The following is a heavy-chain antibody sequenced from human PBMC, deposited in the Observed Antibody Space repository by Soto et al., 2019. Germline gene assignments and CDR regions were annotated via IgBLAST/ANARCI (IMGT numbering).Heavy chain of an antibody. V-gene: IGHV2-5*01. CDR2: MYWNNDK. CDR3: FHPGAATGFYMFYFDY. J-gene: IGHJ4*02. D-gene: IGHD3-9*01. Sequence: SGPTLANPTQTLTLTCTFSGFSLTSAVGMGWIRQPPGKALEWLALMYWNNDKYYSPSLKGRLTITKDTSKNQMVLTMTNMDPVDTATYYCFHPGAATGFYMFYFDYWGQGIPVTVSS. CDR1: GFSLTSAVG.